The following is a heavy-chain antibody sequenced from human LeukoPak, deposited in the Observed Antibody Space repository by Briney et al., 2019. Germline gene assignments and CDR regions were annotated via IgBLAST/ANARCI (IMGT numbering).Heavy chain of an antibody. D-gene: IGHD3-22*01. J-gene: IGHJ4*02. CDR3: ARGVGSGYTDY. CDR1: GGSISNYY. Sequence: PSETLSLTCTVSGGSISNYYWTWIRQPPGKGLEWIGFISYSGNTNYNPSLKSRVTISLDTSKNQFSLKLISVTAVDTAVYYCARGVGSGYTDYWGQGALVTVSS. V-gene: IGHV4-59*01. CDR2: ISYSGNT.